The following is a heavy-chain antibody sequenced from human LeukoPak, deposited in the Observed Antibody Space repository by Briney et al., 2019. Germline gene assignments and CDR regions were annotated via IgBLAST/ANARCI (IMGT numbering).Heavy chain of an antibody. D-gene: IGHD2-15*01. V-gene: IGHV4-39*01. CDR1: GGSIISSSNF. J-gene: IGHJ4*02. CDR2: IYYSGNT. Sequence: SETLSLSCSVCGGSIISSSNFWGWIRQPQGKGLEWIGSIYYSGNTYYNPSLESRVTMSVDTSKNYFSLKVTSVTAADTAMYYCARHENIVVVASATAFDFWGQGTLVTVSS. CDR3: ARHENIVVVASATAFDF.